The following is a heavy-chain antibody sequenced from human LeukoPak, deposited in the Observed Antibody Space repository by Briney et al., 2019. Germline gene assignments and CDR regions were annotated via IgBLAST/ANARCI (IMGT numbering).Heavy chain of an antibody. CDR1: GYSFTSYG. CDR3: ARHVTMTRCDP. V-gene: IGHV1-8*02. J-gene: IGHJ5*02. CDR2: MNPNSGNT. D-gene: IGHD3-22*01. Sequence: ASVKVSCKASGYSFTSYGINWVGQAPGQGLEGVGWMNPNSGNTGYAQKFQGRVTMTGNTSISTAYMELSSLRSEDTAVYYCARHVTMTRCDPWGQGTLVSVSS.